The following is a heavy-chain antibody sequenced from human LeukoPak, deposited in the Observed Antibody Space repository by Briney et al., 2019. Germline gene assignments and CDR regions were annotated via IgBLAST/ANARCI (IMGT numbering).Heavy chain of an antibody. CDR2: IRYDGSTE. D-gene: IGHD3-9*01. V-gene: IGHV3-33*01. CDR3: VRDTITYDIFTGSPDY. Sequence: PGKSLRLSCEVSGFTFRKYGMHWVRQAPGKGLEWVSTIRYDGSTEYYADSVRGRFTISRDNSGNTLFLQMNSLGAEDTAVYYCVRDTITYDIFTGSPDYWGQGTLVIVSS. CDR1: GFTFRKYG. J-gene: IGHJ4*02.